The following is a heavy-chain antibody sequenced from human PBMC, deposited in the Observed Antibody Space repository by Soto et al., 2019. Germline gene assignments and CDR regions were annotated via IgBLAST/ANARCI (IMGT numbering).Heavy chain of an antibody. V-gene: IGHV1-46*01. CDR1: GYTFTNFY. D-gene: IGHD6-6*01. CDR2: VNPNGGST. J-gene: IGHJ4*02. CDR3: ASGLASGDY. Sequence: QVQLVQSGAEVKEPGASVKISCKGSGYTFTNFYIHWVRQAPGQGREWMGIVNPNGGSTNYAQNFKGRITISRDTSTSTVYMDLSSLRSEDTAVYYCASGLASGDYWGQGTLVTVSS.